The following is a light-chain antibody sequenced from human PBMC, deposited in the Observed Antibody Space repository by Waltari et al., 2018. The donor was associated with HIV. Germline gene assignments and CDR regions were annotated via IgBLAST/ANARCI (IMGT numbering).Light chain of an antibody. CDR2: RNN. CDR1: GSNIGSNY. V-gene: IGLV1-47*01. Sequence: QSVLTQPPSASGTLGQRDRICCSGSGSNIGSNYVYWYQHLPGTAPKLLIYRNNQRPSGVPDRFSGSKSGTSASLAISGLRSEDEADYYCAAWDDSRRGVFGGGTKLTVL. CDR3: AAWDDSRRGV. J-gene: IGLJ2*01.